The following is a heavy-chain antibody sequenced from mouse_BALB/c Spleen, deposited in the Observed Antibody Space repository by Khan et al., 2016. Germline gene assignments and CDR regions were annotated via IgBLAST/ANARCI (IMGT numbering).Heavy chain of an antibody. D-gene: IGHD4-1*01. CDR3: ARRELPYAMDY. CDR2: IRNKANGYTT. CDR1: GFTFTDYY. Sequence: EVELVESGGGLVQPGGSLRLSCATSGFTFTDYYMSWVRQPPGKALEWLGFIRNKANGYTTEYSASVKGRFTISRDNSQSILYLQMNTLRAEDSASYYCARRELPYAMDYWGQGTSVTVSS. V-gene: IGHV7-3*02. J-gene: IGHJ4*01.